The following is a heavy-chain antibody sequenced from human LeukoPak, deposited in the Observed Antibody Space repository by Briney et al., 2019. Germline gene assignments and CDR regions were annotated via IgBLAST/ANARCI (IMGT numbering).Heavy chain of an antibody. CDR3: ARAGQSDY. Sequence: GGSLRLSCAASGFTFSDYYMNWLRQAPGKGREWVSSISGGSRTINYADSVKGRFTTSRDNAKNSLFLQVNSLRAEDTAVYYCARAGQSDYWGQGTLVTVSS. CDR2: ISGGSRTI. V-gene: IGHV3-11*01. CDR1: GFTFSDYY. J-gene: IGHJ4*02.